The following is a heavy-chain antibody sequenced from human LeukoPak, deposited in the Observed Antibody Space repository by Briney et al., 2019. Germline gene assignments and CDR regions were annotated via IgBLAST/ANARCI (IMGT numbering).Heavy chain of an antibody. J-gene: IGHJ5*02. D-gene: IGHD2-15*01. V-gene: IGHV4-59*12. Sequence: SETLSLTCTVSGGSINNSYWTWIRQPPGKGLEWIGHIYYSGSTYYNPSLKSRVTISVDTSKNQFSLKLSSVTAADTAVYYCAREGGDYCSGGSCYHNWFDPWGQGTLVTVSS. CDR3: AREGGDYCSGGSCYHNWFDP. CDR2: IYYSGST. CDR1: GGSINNSY.